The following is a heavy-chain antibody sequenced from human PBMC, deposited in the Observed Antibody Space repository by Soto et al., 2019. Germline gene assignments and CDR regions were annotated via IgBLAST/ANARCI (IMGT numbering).Heavy chain of an antibody. CDR2: ISGGRETT. D-gene: IGHD3-10*01. CDR3: AKDLGGGFGELFFAQ. J-gene: IGHJ4*02. CDR1: GFVFSHFA. Sequence: EVQLLESGGGWVQPGGSRRLSCEASGFVFSHFALCWVRQAPGKGREWVSGISGGRETTSYADSVKGRFTIPRDNSKGPLFLQMNNLRAEETATNFGAKDLGGGFGELFFAQRGQGTRVTVS. V-gene: IGHV3-23*01.